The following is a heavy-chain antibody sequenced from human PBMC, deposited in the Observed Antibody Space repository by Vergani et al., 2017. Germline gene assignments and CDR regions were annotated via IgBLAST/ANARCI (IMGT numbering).Heavy chain of an antibody. CDR2: INHSGST. CDR1: GGSFSGYY. CDR3: AREGGKDIVDGFDP. J-gene: IGHJ5*02. D-gene: IGHD2-15*01. V-gene: IGHV4-34*01. Sequence: QVQLQQWGAGLLKPSETLSLTCAVYGGSFSGYYWSWIRQPPGKGLEWIGEINHSGSTNYNPSLKSRVTISVDTSKNQFSLKLSSVTAADTAVYYCAREGGKDIVDGFDPWGQGTLVTVSS.